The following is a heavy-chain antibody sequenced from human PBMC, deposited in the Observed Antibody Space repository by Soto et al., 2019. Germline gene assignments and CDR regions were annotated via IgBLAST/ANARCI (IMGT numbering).Heavy chain of an antibody. CDR2: ISAYNGNT. D-gene: IGHD6-13*01. V-gene: IGHV1-18*01. CDR3: ARDRRQQLVRVRFDP. CDR1: GYTFTSYG. J-gene: IGHJ5*02. Sequence: ASVKVSCKASGYTFTSYGISWVRQAPGQGLEWMGWISAYNGNTNYAQKLQGRVTMTTDTSTSTAYMELMSLRSDDTAVYYCARDRRQQLVRVRFDPWGQGTLVTVSS.